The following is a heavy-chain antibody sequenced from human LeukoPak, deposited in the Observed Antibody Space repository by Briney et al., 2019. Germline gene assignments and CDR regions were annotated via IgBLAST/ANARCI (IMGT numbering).Heavy chain of an antibody. CDR1: GYSLIDHW. CDR3: ARQGSYDNSGYSFDY. CDR2: NHPGNADA. J-gene: IGHJ4*02. V-gene: IGHV5-51*01. D-gene: IGHD3-22*01. Sequence: GESLKISCKASGYSLIDHWIGWVRQMPGKGLDWMGINHPGNADATYSPSFQGQVTISADKSTTTVYLQWSSLKASDTAMYYCARQGSYDNSGYSFDYWGQGTLVTVSS.